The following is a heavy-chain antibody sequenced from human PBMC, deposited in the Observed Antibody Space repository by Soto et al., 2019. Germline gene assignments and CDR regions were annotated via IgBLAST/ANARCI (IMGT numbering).Heavy chain of an antibody. CDR2: INAGNGNT. D-gene: IGHD6-13*01. CDR3: AREGAAAGFYGMDV. V-gene: IGHV1-3*01. Sequence: GASVKVSCKASGYTFTSYAMHWVRQAPGQGLEWMGWINAGNGNTKYSQKFQGRVTITRDTSASTAYMELSSLRSEDTAVYYCAREGAAAGFYGMDVWGQGTTVTVSS. J-gene: IGHJ6*02. CDR1: GYTFTSYA.